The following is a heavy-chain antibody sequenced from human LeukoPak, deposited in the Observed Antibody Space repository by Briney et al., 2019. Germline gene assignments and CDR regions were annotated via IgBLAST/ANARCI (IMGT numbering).Heavy chain of an antibody. Sequence: SETLSLTCAVSGGSISSGGYSWSWIRQPPGKGLEWIGYIYYSGSTYYNPSLKSRVTISVDTSKNQFSLKLSSVTAADTAVYYCARDVRLKFDPWGQGTLITVSS. CDR1: GGSISSGGYS. CDR2: IYYSGST. V-gene: IGHV4-31*11. J-gene: IGHJ5*02. CDR3: ARDVRLKFDP. D-gene: IGHD6-25*01.